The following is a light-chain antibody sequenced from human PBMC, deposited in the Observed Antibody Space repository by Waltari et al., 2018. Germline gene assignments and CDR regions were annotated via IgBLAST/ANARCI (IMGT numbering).Light chain of an antibody. Sequence: EIMLTQSPGTLSLSPGERATLSCRTSQCIGRSLAWYQQKPGQAPRLLIYGASSRATYIPDRFSGSGSGTDFSLTINRLEPEDSALYYCQHYVRLPVTFGQGTKVEIK. CDR1: QCIGRS. CDR2: GAS. V-gene: IGKV3-20*01. CDR3: QHYVRLPVT. J-gene: IGKJ1*01.